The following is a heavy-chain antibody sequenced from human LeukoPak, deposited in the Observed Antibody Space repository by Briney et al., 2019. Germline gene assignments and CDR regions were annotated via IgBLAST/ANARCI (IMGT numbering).Heavy chain of an antibody. CDR3: AKDREGNLFDY. V-gene: IGHV3-30*18. Sequence: GGSLSLSCAASGFTFSSFGMHWVRQAPGEGLEWVAVISYEVSKKYYADSVKGRFIISRDNSKNTPYLQMNSLRAEDTAVYYCAKDREGNLFDYGGEGTVVTVS. CDR1: GFTFSSFG. CDR2: ISYEVSKK. J-gene: IGHJ4*02. D-gene: IGHD1-14*01.